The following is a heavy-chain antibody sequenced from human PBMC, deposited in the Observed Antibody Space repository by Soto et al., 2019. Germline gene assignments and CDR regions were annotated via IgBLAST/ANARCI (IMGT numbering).Heavy chain of an antibody. CDR1: GSTLSKYA. Sequence: LRXSGVAPGSTLSKYAMHCVRQAPGKGLGWVAVISSDGSEKYYLDSFRDRFTISRGNSKNTLYLQMNNLRPEDTAMYYCANSCTTVTAGFDVWGQGALVTVSS. CDR2: ISSDGSEK. J-gene: IGHJ4*02. D-gene: IGHD4-17*01. V-gene: IGHV3-30*18. CDR3: ANSCTTVTAGFDV.